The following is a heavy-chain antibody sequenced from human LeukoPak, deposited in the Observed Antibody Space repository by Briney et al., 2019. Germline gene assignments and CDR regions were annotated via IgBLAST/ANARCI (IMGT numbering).Heavy chain of an antibody. V-gene: IGHV3-23*01. J-gene: IGHJ4*02. CDR1: GFTFNNFA. CDR3: GKTTVGYSSGQKPAWPVDY. CDR2: ISGSGSST. D-gene: IGHD6-19*01. Sequence: GGSLRLSCAASGFTFNNFAMSWVRQAPGKGLEWVSTISGSGSSTYYADSVKGRFTISRDNSKNTVYLQINSLRAEDTAVYYCGKTTVGYSSGQKPAWPVDYWGQGSLVTVSS.